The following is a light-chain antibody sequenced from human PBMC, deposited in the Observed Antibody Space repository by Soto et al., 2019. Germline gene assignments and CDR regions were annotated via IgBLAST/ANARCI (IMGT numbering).Light chain of an antibody. CDR1: QSISSW. CDR2: KAS. Sequence: DIQMTQSPSTLSVSVGDRVTITCRASQSISSWLAWYQQKPGKAPKLLIYKASTLKSGVPSRFSGSGSGTEFTLTISSLQHDDFATYYCQQHNSYSRTFGQGTKVDIK. J-gene: IGKJ1*01. V-gene: IGKV1-5*03. CDR3: QQHNSYSRT.